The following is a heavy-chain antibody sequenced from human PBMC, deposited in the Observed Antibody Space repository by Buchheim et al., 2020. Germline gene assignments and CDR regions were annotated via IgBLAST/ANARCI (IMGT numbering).Heavy chain of an antibody. V-gene: IGHV3-74*01. Sequence: EVQLVESGGGLLQPGGSLRLSCVASGFTLNSYWMYWVRQAPGKGLVCVSRISSDGRNIYYADSVKGRFTIFRDDAKNTLYLQMNSLTAADTAVYYCARDEGSGTYVRGFDSWGQGAL. CDR1: GFTLNSYW. D-gene: IGHD1-26*01. CDR2: ISSDGRNI. CDR3: ARDEGSGTYVRGFDS. J-gene: IGHJ4*02.